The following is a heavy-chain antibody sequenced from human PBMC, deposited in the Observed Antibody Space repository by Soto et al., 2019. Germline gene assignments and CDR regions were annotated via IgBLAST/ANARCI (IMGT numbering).Heavy chain of an antibody. CDR3: VRSRQMESGNDYGLDV. V-gene: IGHV4-30-4*01. D-gene: IGHD1-1*01. Sequence: QVQLQESGSGLVKPSQSLSRTCTVSGVSLNTADTWWSWIRQTPGKGLEFIGYYHSGGSTYYDASFRSRVIISADTSNSQLSLKLSSVTLADTAVYFCVRSRQMESGNDYGLDVWGQGTTVTVSS. CDR2: YHSGGST. CDR1: GVSLNTADTW. J-gene: IGHJ6*02.